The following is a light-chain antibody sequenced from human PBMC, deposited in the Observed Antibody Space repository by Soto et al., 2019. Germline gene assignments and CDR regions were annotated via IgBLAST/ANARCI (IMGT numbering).Light chain of an antibody. CDR3: QHSYSTPPT. J-gene: IGKJ1*01. CDR1: QSISSY. V-gene: IGKV1-39*01. CDR2: AAS. Sequence: DIQMTQSPSSLSASVGDRVTITCRASQSISSYLNWYQQKPGKAPKLLIYAASSLQSGVPSRFSGSGSGTDFTLTISSLQTEDFATYYCQHSYSTPPTFGQGTKVEIK.